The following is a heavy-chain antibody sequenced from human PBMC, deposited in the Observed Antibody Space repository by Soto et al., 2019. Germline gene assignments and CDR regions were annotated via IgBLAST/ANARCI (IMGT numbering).Heavy chain of an antibody. J-gene: IGHJ4*02. Sequence: QVQLVQSGAEVKKPGASVKVSCKASGYTFTSYGISWVRQAPGQGLEWMGWISAYNGNTNYAQKLQGRVTMTTDTSTSTAYMELRSLRADDTAVYYCARDHGPYYYGSGSYLPDYWGRGTLVTVSS. CDR2: ISAYNGNT. CDR3: ARDHGPYYYGSGSYLPDY. CDR1: GYTFTSYG. V-gene: IGHV1-18*01. D-gene: IGHD3-10*01.